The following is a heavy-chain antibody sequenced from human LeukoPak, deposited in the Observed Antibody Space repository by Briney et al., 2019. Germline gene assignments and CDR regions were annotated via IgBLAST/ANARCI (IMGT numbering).Heavy chain of an antibody. D-gene: IGHD6-19*01. CDR3: ARRPTAGTFDY. J-gene: IGHJ4*02. Sequence: GGSLRLSCAASGFTFSTYAMNWVRQAPGKGLEWVSYISAGTGTIYYADSVKGRFTVPRDNAKNSLYLQMDSLRGEDTAVYYCARRPTAGTFDYWGQGTLVTVSS. CDR1: GFTFSTYA. CDR2: ISAGTGTI. V-gene: IGHV3-48*01.